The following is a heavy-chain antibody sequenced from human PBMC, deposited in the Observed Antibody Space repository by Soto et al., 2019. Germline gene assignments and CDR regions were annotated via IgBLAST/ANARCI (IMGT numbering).Heavy chain of an antibody. J-gene: IGHJ4*02. CDR3: ARSYEALSHDY. Sequence: EVQLVESGGGLVQPGGSLRLSCAASGFTFSSYWMHWVRQAPGKGLVWVSRINSDGSSINYADSVKGRFIISRDNAKNTLRLQMNSLRAEGTAGYYCARSYEALSHDYWGQGTLVTVSS. V-gene: IGHV3-74*01. D-gene: IGHD3-16*01. CDR2: INSDGSSI. CDR1: GFTFSSYW.